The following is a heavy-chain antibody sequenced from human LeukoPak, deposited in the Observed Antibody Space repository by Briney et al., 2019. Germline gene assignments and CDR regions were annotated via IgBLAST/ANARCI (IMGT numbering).Heavy chain of an antibody. CDR1: GFTFSSYG. D-gene: IGHD3-22*01. CDR2: IRYDGSNK. V-gene: IGHV3-30*02. Sequence: GGSLRLSCAASGFTFSSYGMHWVRQAPGKGLEWVAFIRYDGSNKYYADSVKGRFTISRDNSKNALYLQMNSLRAEDTAVYYCAKDTPDSSAYYLENWGQGTLVTVSS. J-gene: IGHJ4*02. CDR3: AKDTPDSSAYYLEN.